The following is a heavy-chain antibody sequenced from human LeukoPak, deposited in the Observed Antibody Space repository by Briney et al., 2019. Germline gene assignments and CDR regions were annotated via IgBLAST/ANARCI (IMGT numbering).Heavy chain of an antibody. CDR1: GGSISSGGYS. CDR2: IYHSGST. D-gene: IGHD6-13*01. J-gene: IGHJ6*02. Sequence: SQTLSLTCAVSGGSISSGGYSWSWIRQPPGKGLEWIGYIYHSGSTYYNPSLKSRVTISVDRSKNQFSLKLSSVTAADTAMYYCALGHSSSWYGYYYGMDVWGQGTTVTVSS. V-gene: IGHV4-30-2*01. CDR3: ALGHSSSWYGYYYGMDV.